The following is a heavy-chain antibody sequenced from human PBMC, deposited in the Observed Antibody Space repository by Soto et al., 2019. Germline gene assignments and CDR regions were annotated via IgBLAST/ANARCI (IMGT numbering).Heavy chain of an antibody. D-gene: IGHD3-9*01. CDR2: IYYSGST. CDR3: ARFGAYYDILTGYSNNYYYYGMDV. V-gene: IGHV4-30-4*01. Sequence: SETLSLTCTVSGGSIRSGDYYWSWIRQPPGKGLESIGYIYYSGSTYYNPSLKSRVTISVDTSKNQFSLKLSSVTAADTAVYYCARFGAYYDILTGYSNNYYYYGMDVWGQGTTVTVSS. J-gene: IGHJ6*02. CDR1: GGSIRSGDYY.